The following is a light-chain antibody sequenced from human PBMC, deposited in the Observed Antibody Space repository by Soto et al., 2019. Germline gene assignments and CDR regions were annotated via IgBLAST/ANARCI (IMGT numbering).Light chain of an antibody. CDR2: GAS. CDR3: QQYGSSPVT. CDR1: QSVSSSY. Sequence: EIVLTQSPGTLSLSPGERATLSCRASQSVSSSYLAWYQRKPGQAPRLLIYGASSRATGIPERFSGSGYGTDFTLSISRLEPEDFAVYYCQQYGSSPVTFGQGTKVEIK. J-gene: IGKJ1*01. V-gene: IGKV3-20*01.